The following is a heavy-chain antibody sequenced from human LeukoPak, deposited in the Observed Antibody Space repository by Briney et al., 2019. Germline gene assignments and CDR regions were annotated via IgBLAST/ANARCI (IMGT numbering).Heavy chain of an antibody. CDR2: MYSGEST. V-gene: IGHV3-53*01. CDR3: ARVGDHYHWYFDL. J-gene: IGHJ2*01. CDR1: GFSVSTKY. Sequence: PGGSLRLSCAAAGFSVSTKYMSWVRQAPGKGLEWVLIMYSGESTYYAESVKGRFIVSRDNSKNRLYLQMNSLRVDDTAVYSCARVGDHYHWYFDLWGRGTLVTVSS. D-gene: IGHD3-10*01.